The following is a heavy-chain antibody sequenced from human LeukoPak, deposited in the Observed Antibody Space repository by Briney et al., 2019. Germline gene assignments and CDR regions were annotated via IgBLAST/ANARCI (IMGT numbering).Heavy chain of an antibody. V-gene: IGHV1-69*13. CDR3: ASCGGDCYGVGSYYYYMDV. D-gene: IGHD2-21*01. CDR1: GCTFSSYA. Sequence: ASVKVSCKASGCTFSSYAISWVRQAPGQGLEWMGGIIPIFGTANYAQKLQGRVTITADESTSTAYMELSSLRSEDTAVYYCASCGGDCYGVGSYYYYMDVWGKGTTVTVSS. CDR2: IIPIFGTA. J-gene: IGHJ6*03.